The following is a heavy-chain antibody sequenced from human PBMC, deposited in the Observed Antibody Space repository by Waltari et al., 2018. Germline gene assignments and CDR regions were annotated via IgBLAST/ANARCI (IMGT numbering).Heavy chain of an antibody. CDR3: ARGGRFREFNYLDY. D-gene: IGHD3-10*01. J-gene: IGHJ4*02. CDR2: INPDSGDP. V-gene: IGHV1-2*02. CDR1: EYTFTAYY. Sequence: QIRLVQSGAEVKRPGASVKVSCKGIEYTFTAYYLHWVRRAHGQGLEWRGWINPDSGDPIYAQNFQGRVTMTRDMSVSTAYMELTRLRSDDTAIYYCARGGRFREFNYLDYWGQGSPVTVSS.